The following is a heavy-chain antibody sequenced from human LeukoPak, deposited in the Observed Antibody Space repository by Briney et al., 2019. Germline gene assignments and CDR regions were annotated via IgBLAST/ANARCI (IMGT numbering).Heavy chain of an antibody. CDR2: IYSSGST. J-gene: IGHJ4*02. D-gene: IGHD6-19*01. V-gene: IGHV4-4*07. CDR1: GGSIRGYY. CDR3: ARSNSSGWFDFDC. Sequence: TSETLSLACTVSGGSIRGYYWNWIRQPAGKGLEWIGRIYSSGSTNDNPSLRSRLTMSVDTSKKQFSLELSSVRAADTAMYYCARSNSSGWFDFDCWGQGTLVTVSS.